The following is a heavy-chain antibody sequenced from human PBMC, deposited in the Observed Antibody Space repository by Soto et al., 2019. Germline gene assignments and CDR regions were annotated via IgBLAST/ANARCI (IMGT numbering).Heavy chain of an antibody. J-gene: IGHJ6*02. CDR1: GFTFSNYG. D-gene: IGHD1-26*01. Sequence: GGSLRLSCAASGFTFSNYGMHWVRQAPGKGLEWVAIIWYDGSNDYYVDPVKGRLTISRDNSKNTLSLQMNSLRAEDTAVYYCARDRWEFQLFYYGLDVWGQGTTVTV. CDR2: IWYDGSND. CDR3: ARDRWEFQLFYYGLDV. V-gene: IGHV3-33*01.